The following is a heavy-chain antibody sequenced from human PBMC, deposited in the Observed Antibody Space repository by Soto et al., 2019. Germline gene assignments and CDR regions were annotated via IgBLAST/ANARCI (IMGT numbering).Heavy chain of an antibody. J-gene: IGHJ4*02. V-gene: IGHV5-51*01. D-gene: IGHD1-1*01. CDR3: TTGATSPFGS. CDR2: VFPRDSDV. CDR1: GYRFYSSW. Sequence: GESLKISCQGTGYRFYSSWIGWVRQKPGEGLTWLGIVFPRDSDVRCSPGFEGQVTISADNCINTAYLQLLNPQASVTAIYYDTTGATSPFGSGGQGTRVTAPQ.